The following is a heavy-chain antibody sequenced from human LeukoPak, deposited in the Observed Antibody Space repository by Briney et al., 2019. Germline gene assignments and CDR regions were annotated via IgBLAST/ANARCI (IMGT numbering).Heavy chain of an antibody. Sequence: ASVKVSCKASGYTFTGYYMHWVRQAPGQGLEWMGWINTNTGNPTYAQGFTGWFVFSLDTSVSTAYLQISSLKAEDTGVYYCARVYMSSYIDYWGQGTLVTVSS. CDR2: INTNTGNP. D-gene: IGHD1-1*01. J-gene: IGHJ4*02. CDR3: ARVYMSSYIDY. V-gene: IGHV7-4-1*02. CDR1: GYTFTGYY.